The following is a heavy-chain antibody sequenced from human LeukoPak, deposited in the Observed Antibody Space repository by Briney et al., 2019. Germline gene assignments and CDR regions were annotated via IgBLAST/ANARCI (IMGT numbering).Heavy chain of an antibody. CDR1: GYTFTGYY. J-gene: IGHJ4*02. Sequence: GASVKVSCKASGYTFTGYYMHWVRQAPGQGLEWMGWISAYNGNTNYAQKLQGRVTMTTDTSTSTAYMELRSLRSDDTAVYYCARVNSGSYPLYFDYWGQGTLVTVSS. V-gene: IGHV1-18*04. CDR3: ARVNSGSYPLYFDY. D-gene: IGHD1-26*01. CDR2: ISAYNGNT.